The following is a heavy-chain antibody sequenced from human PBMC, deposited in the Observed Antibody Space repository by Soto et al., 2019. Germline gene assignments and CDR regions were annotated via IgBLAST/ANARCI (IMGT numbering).Heavy chain of an antibody. V-gene: IGHV3-30*18. CDR1: GFTFSSYG. Sequence: PGGSLRLSCAASGFTFSSYGMHWVRQAPGKGLEWVAVISYDGSNKYYADSVKGRFTISRDNSKNTLYLQMNSLRAEDTAVYYCAKEASWQWSDAFDIWGQGTMVTVS. D-gene: IGHD6-19*01. J-gene: IGHJ3*02. CDR2: ISYDGSNK. CDR3: AKEASWQWSDAFDI.